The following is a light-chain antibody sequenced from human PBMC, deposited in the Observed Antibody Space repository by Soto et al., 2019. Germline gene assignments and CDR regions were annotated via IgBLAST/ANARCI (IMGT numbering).Light chain of an antibody. CDR2: GAS. CDR1: QSVSSSY. Sequence: EIVLTQSPGTLSLSPGERATLSCRASQSVSSSYLAWYQQKPGQAPGLLIYGASSRATGIPDRFSGSGSGTDFTLTISRLEPEDFAVYYCQQYGSSPSTFGQGARLDIK. J-gene: IGKJ5*01. CDR3: QQYGSSPST. V-gene: IGKV3-20*01.